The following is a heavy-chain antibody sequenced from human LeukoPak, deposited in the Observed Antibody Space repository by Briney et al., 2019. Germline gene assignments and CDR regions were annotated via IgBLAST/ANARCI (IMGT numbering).Heavy chain of an antibody. CDR1: GFTFSNHW. D-gene: IGHD6-19*01. Sequence: GGSLGLSCAASGFTFSNHWMHWVRQGPGKGPVWVSRITNDGSSTVYADSVKGRFTISRDNAKSTLYLQMNSLSAEDTAVYYCVRSSGWPDSWGQGTLVTVSP. CDR2: ITNDGSST. J-gene: IGHJ4*02. CDR3: VRSSGWPDS. V-gene: IGHV3-74*01.